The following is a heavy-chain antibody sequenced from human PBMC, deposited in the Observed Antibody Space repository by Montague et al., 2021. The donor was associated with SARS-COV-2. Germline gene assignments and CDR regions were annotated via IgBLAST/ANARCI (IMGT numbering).Heavy chain of an antibody. Sequence: SETLSLTCAVYGGSFSGYYWSWIRQPPGKGLEWIGEINHSGSTNYNPSLKSRVTISVDTSKNQFPLKLNSVTAADTAVYYCARANGYYFDYWGQGTLVTVSS. D-gene: IGHD2-8*01. J-gene: IGHJ4*02. CDR2: INHSGST. CDR3: ARANGYYFDY. V-gene: IGHV4-34*01. CDR1: GGSFSGYY.